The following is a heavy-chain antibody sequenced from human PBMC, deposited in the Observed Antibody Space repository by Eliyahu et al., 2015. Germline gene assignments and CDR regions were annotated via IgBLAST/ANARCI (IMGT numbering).Heavy chain of an antibody. V-gene: IGHV3-23*01. Sequence: EVQLLESGGGLVQPGGSLRXXXAASGFTFXXXAMSWVRQAPGKGLEWVSXISGSGGSTYYXDSVKGRFTISRDNSKNTLYLQMNSLRAEDTAVYYCAKGRAYYDSSGYPQYYFDYWGQGTLVTVSS. J-gene: IGHJ4*02. CDR2: ISGSGGST. CDR3: AKGRAYYDSSGYPQYYFDY. CDR1: GFTFXXXA. D-gene: IGHD3-22*01.